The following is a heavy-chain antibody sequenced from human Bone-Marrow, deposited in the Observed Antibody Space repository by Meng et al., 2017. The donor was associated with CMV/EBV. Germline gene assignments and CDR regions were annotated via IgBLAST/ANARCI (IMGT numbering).Heavy chain of an antibody. Sequence: GGSLRLSCAASGFTFSSYSMNWVRQVPGKGLEWISSISSSSSYIYYADSVKGRFTISRDNSRNTLYLQMNSLRAEDTAVYYCAKDPGDSRGWYFDLWGRGTRVTVSS. D-gene: IGHD3-22*01. CDR3: AKDPGDSRGWYFDL. J-gene: IGHJ2*01. CDR2: ISSSSSYI. V-gene: IGHV3-21*01. CDR1: GFTFSSYS.